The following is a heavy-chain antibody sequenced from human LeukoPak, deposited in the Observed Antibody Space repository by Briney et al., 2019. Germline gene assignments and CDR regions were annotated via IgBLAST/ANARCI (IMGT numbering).Heavy chain of an antibody. J-gene: IGHJ4*02. Sequence: GGSLRLSCAASGYTFDDYAMHWVRQAPGKGLECVSGISWNSGSIGYADSVKGRFTISRDNAKNSLYLQMNSLRAEDTALYYCAKDRGGWGQGTLVTVSS. CDR3: AKDRGG. D-gene: IGHD3-16*01. CDR2: ISWNSGSI. V-gene: IGHV3-9*01. CDR1: GYTFDDYA.